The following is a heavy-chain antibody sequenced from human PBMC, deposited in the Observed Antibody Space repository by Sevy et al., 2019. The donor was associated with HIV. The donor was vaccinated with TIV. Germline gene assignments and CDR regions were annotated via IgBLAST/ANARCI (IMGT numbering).Heavy chain of an antibody. D-gene: IGHD3-22*01. Sequence: GGSLRLSCAASGFTFSSYWMSWVRQAPGKGLEWVANIKQDGSEKYYVDSVKGRFTISRDNAKNSLYLQMNSLRAEDTAVYYCARGGNYYDGSGYYYPMDYWGQGTLVTVSS. CDR3: ARGGNYYDGSGYYYPMDY. V-gene: IGHV3-7*01. CDR2: IKQDGSEK. J-gene: IGHJ4*02. CDR1: GFTFSSYW.